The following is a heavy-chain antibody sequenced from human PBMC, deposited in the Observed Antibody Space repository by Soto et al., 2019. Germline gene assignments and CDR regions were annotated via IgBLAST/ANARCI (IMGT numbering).Heavy chain of an antibody. CDR2: ISAYNGNT. Sequence: QVQLVQSGAEVKKPGASVKVSCKASGYTFTSYGISWVRQAPGQGLEWMGWISAYNGNTNYAQKLQGRVTMTTDTSTSKAYMELRSLRSDDTALYYCARQGYSGYDRHYYYALDVWGQGTTVTVSS. D-gene: IGHD5-12*01. V-gene: IGHV1-18*04. CDR3: ARQGYSGYDRHYYYALDV. J-gene: IGHJ6*02. CDR1: GYTFTSYG.